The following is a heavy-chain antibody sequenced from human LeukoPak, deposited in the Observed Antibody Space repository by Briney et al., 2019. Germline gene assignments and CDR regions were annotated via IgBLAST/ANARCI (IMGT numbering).Heavy chain of an antibody. Sequence: SETLSLTCTVSGGSISSYYWSWIRQPPGKGLEWIGYIYYSGSTNYNPSLKSRVTISVDTSKNQFSLKLSSVIAADTAVYYCPSGVNWFDPWGQGTLVTVSS. CDR3: PSGVNWFDP. CDR1: GGSISSYY. CDR2: IYYSGST. J-gene: IGHJ5*02. D-gene: IGHD3-10*01. V-gene: IGHV4-59*01.